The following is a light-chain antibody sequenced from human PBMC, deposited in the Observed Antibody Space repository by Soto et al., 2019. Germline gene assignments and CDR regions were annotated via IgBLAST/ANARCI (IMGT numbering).Light chain of an antibody. V-gene: IGLV1-44*01. CDR3: AAWDDSLNGVV. J-gene: IGLJ2*01. CDR2: SNN. CDR1: SSNIGSNT. Sequence: QSVLTQPPSASGTPGQRVTISCSGSSSNIGSNTVNWYQQVPRTAPKLLIYSNNQRPSGVPDRFSGSKSGTSVSLAISGLQSEDEADYYWAAWDDSLNGVVLCGGTKVTVL.